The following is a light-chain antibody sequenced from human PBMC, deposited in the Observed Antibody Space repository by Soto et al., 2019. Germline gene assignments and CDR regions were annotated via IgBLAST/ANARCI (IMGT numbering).Light chain of an antibody. CDR1: QSISSW. Sequence: DIQMTQSPSTLSASVGDRVTITCRASQSISSWLAWYQQKPGKAPKLLIFKASSLESGVPSRFSGSGSGTEFTLTISSLQPEDFATYYCQQSYSTPRTFGQGTKVDI. J-gene: IGKJ1*01. V-gene: IGKV1-5*03. CDR3: QQSYSTPRT. CDR2: KAS.